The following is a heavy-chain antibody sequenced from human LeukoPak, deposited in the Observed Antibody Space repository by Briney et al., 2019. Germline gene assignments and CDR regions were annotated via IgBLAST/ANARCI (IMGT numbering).Heavy chain of an antibody. V-gene: IGHV3-23*01. CDR3: AKANSSSRYYFDY. J-gene: IGHJ4*02. CDR1: GFTFSSYA. D-gene: IGHD6-13*01. CDR2: ISGSGGST. Sequence: GGSLRLSCAASGFTFSSYAMSWVRQAPGKGLEWVSAISGSGGSTYYADSVKGRFTISRDNSKNTLYLQMNSLRAEDTALYYCAKANSSSRYYFDYWGQGTLVTVSS.